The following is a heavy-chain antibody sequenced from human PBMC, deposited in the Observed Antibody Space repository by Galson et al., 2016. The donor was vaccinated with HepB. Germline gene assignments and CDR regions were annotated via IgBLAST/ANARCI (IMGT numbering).Heavy chain of an antibody. D-gene: IGHD1-1*01. Sequence: SETLSLTCTVSGGSISGSSYYWGWVRQPPGKGLECIGIIYYAGRTYYNPSLKSRVTISVDTSKNQFSQNLNSVTVADTAVYYCARRGTGKNWFDPWGQETLVTVSS. V-gene: IGHV4-39*01. CDR3: ARRGTGKNWFDP. CDR2: IYYAGRT. J-gene: IGHJ5*02. CDR1: GGSISGSSYY.